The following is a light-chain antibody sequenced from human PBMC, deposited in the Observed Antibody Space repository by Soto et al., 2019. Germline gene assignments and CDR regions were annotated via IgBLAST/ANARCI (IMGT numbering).Light chain of an antibody. J-gene: IGKJ1*01. CDR3: QQYKDWPPRA. CDR2: GAS. V-gene: IGKV3-15*01. Sequence: EIVMTQSPATLSVSPGERAALSCRASQSVNSNLAWYQQKPGQAPRLLIYGASTRATATPARFSGSGSGTEFTLTISSLQSEDVAVYYCQQYKDWPPRAFGQGTKVELK. CDR1: QSVNSN.